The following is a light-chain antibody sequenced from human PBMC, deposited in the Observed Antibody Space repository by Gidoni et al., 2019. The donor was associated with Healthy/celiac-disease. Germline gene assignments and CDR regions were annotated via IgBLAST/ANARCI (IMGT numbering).Light chain of an antibody. CDR3: QQSYSTPRT. CDR1: QSISSY. Sequence: DIQMTQSPSSLSASVGDRVTSTCRASQSISSYLNWYQQDQGKAPKLLIYATSSLQRGVPSRFSGSGSGTDFTLTISSLQPEDFATYYCQQSYSTPRTFGQXTKVEIK. CDR2: ATS. V-gene: IGKV1-39*01. J-gene: IGKJ1*01.